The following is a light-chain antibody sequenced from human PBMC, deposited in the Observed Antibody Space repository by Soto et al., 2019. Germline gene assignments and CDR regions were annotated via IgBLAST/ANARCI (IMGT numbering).Light chain of an antibody. J-gene: IGLJ7*01. CDR1: VGL. V-gene: IGLV2-14*02. CDR3: SSFTNTTTLVL. CDR2: DDT. Sequence: QSALTQPASVSGSPGQSITISCTGTVGLVSWYQQHPGKVPKLIIYDDTKRPSGVSSRFSGSKSGNTASLTISGLQTEDEADYYCSSFTNTTTLVLFGGGTQLTVL.